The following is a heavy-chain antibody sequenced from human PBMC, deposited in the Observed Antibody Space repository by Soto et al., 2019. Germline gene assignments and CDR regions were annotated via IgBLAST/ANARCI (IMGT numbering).Heavy chain of an antibody. CDR2: VYYSGVT. V-gene: IGHV4-39*01. J-gene: IGHJ4*02. Sequence: SETLSLTCHVSGGSIDNSHSFWGWVRQPPGRGLEFLGRVYYSGVTYYNPSLKSRVTVSVDTSKNQDSLRVRSVTVAETAMYYGVRVVEADTRHTYLDSGGQGIVVTVSS. D-gene: IGHD2-21*01. CDR3: VRVVEADTRHTYLDS. CDR1: GGSIDNSHSF.